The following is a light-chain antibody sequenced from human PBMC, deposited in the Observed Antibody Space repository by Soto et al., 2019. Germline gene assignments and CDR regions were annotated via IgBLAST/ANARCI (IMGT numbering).Light chain of an antibody. V-gene: IGKV3-11*01. J-gene: IGKJ1*01. CDR2: DAS. CDR3: HPPSIWPT. Sequence: SPAAVSLSAEESATLWCRASQSVSSYLAWYQQKPGQAPRLLIYDASNRATGIPARFSGSGSGTDFTLSSIGLAAEDFSVYNRHPPSIWPTFGQGTKVDIK. CDR1: QSVSSY.